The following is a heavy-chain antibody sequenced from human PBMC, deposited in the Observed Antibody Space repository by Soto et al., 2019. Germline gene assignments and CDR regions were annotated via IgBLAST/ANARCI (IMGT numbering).Heavy chain of an antibody. Sequence: SETLSLTCTVSGGSISSGDYYWSWIRQPPGKGLEWIGYIYYSGSTYYNPSLRSRVTISVDTSKNQFSLKLSSVTAADTAGYYCARDRGYYYGMGVWGQGTTVTVSS. CDR1: GGSISSGDYY. CDR3: ARDRGYYYGMGV. V-gene: IGHV4-30-4*01. J-gene: IGHJ6*02. CDR2: IYYSGST.